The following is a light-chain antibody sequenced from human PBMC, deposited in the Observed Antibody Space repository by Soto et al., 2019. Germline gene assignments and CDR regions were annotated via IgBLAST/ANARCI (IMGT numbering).Light chain of an antibody. J-gene: IGKJ3*01. CDR1: QGISSA. Sequence: AIQLTQSPSSLSASVGDRVTITCRASQGISSALAWYQQKPGKAPKLLIYDASSLESGVPSRFSGSGSGTDFTLTISSLQPEEFETYYCQQFNSYPLFAFGPGTKVDIK. CDR2: DAS. CDR3: QQFNSYPLFA. V-gene: IGKV1-13*02.